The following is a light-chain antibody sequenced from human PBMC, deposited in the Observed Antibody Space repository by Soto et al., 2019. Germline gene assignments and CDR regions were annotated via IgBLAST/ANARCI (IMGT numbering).Light chain of an antibody. J-gene: IGLJ1*01. CDR3: HSYDSSLGGADV. CDR2: TDS. CDR1: SSNIGAGYD. V-gene: IGLV1-40*01. Sequence: QSVLPQPPSVSGAPGQRVTISCTGSSSNIGAGYDVNWYQQLPGTALKLLIFTDSSRPSGVPDRFSGSKSGTSASLAITGLQTEDEANYYCHSYDSSLGGADVFGTGTKLTVL.